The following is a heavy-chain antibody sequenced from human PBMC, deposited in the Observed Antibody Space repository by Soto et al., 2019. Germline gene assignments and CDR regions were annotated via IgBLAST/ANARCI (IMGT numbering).Heavy chain of an antibody. D-gene: IGHD2-2*01. V-gene: IGHV1-69*01. J-gene: IGHJ4*02. Sequence: QVQLVQSGAEVKKPGSSVKVSCKASGATFSNYAVTWVRQAPGQGLEWVGGIIPVFATATYAQTFQGRVTITADEPTNTADMELSSLRSEDTAVYYCARREYQGPPSDYWGQGTLVTVSS. CDR3: ARREYQGPPSDY. CDR2: IIPVFATA. CDR1: GATFSNYA.